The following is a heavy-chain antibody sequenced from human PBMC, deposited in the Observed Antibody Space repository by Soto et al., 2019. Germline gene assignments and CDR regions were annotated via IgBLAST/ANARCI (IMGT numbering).Heavy chain of an antibody. J-gene: IGHJ5*02. D-gene: IGHD2-8*01. Sequence: ASVEVSCNASGYTFTAYYIHWVLQAPGQGLEWVGYINPNTGGTNYAQKFKGRVTLTSDTSVTTAYMKLTSLRSDDTAVYYCARAQGVLYPVAPWGQGSLVTV. V-gene: IGHV1-2*02. CDR1: GYTFTAYY. CDR3: ARAQGVLYPVAP. CDR2: INPNTGGT.